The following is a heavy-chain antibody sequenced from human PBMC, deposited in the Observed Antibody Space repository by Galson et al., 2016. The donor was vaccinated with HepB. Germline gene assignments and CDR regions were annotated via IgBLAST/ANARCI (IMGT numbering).Heavy chain of an antibody. Sequence: SLRLSCAASGFTFSSYAMSWVRQAPGKGLEWVSAISGSGVGTYYADSVKGRFTISRDNSKNTLYLQMNSLRAEDTAVYYCARDRNYGSGSTWYDVLDIWGQGTMVTVSS. CDR1: GFTFSSYA. CDR3: ARDRNYGSGSTWYDVLDI. D-gene: IGHD2-15*01. CDR2: ISGSGVGT. J-gene: IGHJ3*02. V-gene: IGHV3-23*01.